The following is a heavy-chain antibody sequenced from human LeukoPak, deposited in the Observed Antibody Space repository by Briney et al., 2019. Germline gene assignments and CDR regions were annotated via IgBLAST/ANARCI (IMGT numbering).Heavy chain of an antibody. CDR1: GGSISSSSYF. CDR2: ISHSGST. Sequence: SETLSLTCTVFGGSISSSSYFWGWIRQPAGKGLEWIGSISHSGSTHYNPSLKSRVTISLDTSKNQISLKLSSVTAADTAVYYCARTYSRFYYFYMDVWGKGTSVTISS. D-gene: IGHD6-13*01. V-gene: IGHV4-39*01. CDR3: ARTYSRFYYFYMDV. J-gene: IGHJ6*03.